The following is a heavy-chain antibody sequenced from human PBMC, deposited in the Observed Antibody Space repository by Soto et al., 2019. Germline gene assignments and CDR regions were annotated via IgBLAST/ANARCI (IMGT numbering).Heavy chain of an antibody. V-gene: IGHV3-21*01. J-gene: IGHJ4*02. CDR1: GFTFSSYS. Sequence: EVQLVESGGGLVKPGGSLRLSCVASGFTFSSYSMNWVRQAPGQGLEWVASISSSSDYIYYAASVKGRFTIARDHAKNSLYLHMHSLRAEDTAVFYCARDELVFDSWGQGTLVTVSS. D-gene: IGHD1-26*01. CDR2: ISSSSDYI. CDR3: ARDELVFDS.